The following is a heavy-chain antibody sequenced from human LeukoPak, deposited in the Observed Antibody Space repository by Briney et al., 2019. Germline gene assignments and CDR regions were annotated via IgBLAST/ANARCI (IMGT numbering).Heavy chain of an antibody. J-gene: IGHJ3*01. Sequence: SQTLSLTCAVSGDSLSTSSVAWNWIGQSPSRGLEWLGRTYYRSKWSNDYAVSVKSRITINPDTSKNQFSLQLNSVTPEDSAVYYCARGSRSAFDVWGHGTMVTVSS. CDR2: TYYRSKWSN. CDR3: ARGSRSAFDV. CDR1: GDSLSTSSVA. D-gene: IGHD3-10*01. V-gene: IGHV6-1*01.